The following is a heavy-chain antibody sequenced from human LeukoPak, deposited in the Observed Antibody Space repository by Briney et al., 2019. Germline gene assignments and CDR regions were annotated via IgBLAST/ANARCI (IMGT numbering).Heavy chain of an antibody. CDR1: GFTFSSYE. CDR3: ARVGRVLIGSASFDI. V-gene: IGHV3-48*03. CDR2: ISSSGSTI. D-gene: IGHD3-16*01. J-gene: IGHJ3*02. Sequence: PGGSLRLSCAASGFTFSSYEMNWVRQAPGKGREWVSYISSSGSTIYYADSVKGRFTISRDNAKNSLYLQMNSLRAEDTAVYYCARVGRVLIGSASFDIWGQGTMVIVSS.